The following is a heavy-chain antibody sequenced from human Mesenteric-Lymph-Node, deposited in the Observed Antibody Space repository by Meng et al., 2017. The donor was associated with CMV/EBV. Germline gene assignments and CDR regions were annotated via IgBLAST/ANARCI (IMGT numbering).Heavy chain of an antibody. D-gene: IGHD2-2*02. V-gene: IGHV3-23*01. CDR3: AKGKTSSCYSAVDI. J-gene: IGHJ3*02. CDR1: GFTFSSYA. Sequence: LSLTCAVSGFTFSSYAMSWVRQAPGKGLEWVSGITDSGGSTYYADSVKGRFTISRDNSKNTLYLQMNSLRAEDAAVYHCAKGKTSSCYSAVDIWGQGTMVTVSS. CDR2: ITDSGGST.